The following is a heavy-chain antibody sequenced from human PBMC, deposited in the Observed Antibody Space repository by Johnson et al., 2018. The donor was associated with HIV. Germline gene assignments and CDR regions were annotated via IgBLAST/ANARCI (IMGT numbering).Heavy chain of an antibody. V-gene: IGHV3-30*09. D-gene: IGHD5-18*01. CDR2: ISYDGSEK. CDR1: GFTFSSYA. J-gene: IGHJ3*02. CDR3: ANGGYSYGYDAFDI. Sequence: QVQLVESGGGVVQPGRSLRLSCAASGFTFSSYAMHWVRQAPGKGLEWVAVISYDGSEKYFADSVKGRFAISRDSSKNTLYLQMNSLRAEDTAVYYCANGGYSYGYDAFDIWGQGTMVTVSS.